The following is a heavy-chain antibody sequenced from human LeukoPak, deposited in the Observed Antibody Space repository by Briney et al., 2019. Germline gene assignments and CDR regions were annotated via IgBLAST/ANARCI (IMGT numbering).Heavy chain of an antibody. D-gene: IGHD2-15*01. CDR3: ARDRWCSGGSCHWGYGMDV. Sequence: SVKVSCKASGGTFSSYAISWVRQAPGQGLEWMGGIIPIFGTANYAQKFQGRVTITADESTSTAYMELSSLRPEDTAVYYCARDRWCSGGSCHWGYGMDVWGQGTTVTVSS. CDR2: IIPIFGTA. CDR1: GGTFSSYA. J-gene: IGHJ6*02. V-gene: IGHV1-69*13.